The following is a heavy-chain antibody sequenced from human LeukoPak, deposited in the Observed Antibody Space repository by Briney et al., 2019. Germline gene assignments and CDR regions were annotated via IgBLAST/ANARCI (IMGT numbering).Heavy chain of an antibody. J-gene: IGHJ6*03. D-gene: IGHD3-9*01. CDR3: ASNAGGILTGYSDYYYYYYMDV. CDR1: GFTFSSYS. CDR2: ISSSSSYI. Sequence: PGGSLRLSCAASGFTFSSYSMNWVRQAPGKGLEWVSSISSSSSYIYYADSVKGRSTISRDNAKNSLYLQMNSLRAEDTAVYYCASNAGGILTGYSDYYYYYYMDVWGKGTTVTVSS. V-gene: IGHV3-21*01.